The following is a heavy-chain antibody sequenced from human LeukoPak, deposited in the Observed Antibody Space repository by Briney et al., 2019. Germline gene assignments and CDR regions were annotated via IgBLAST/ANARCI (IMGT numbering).Heavy chain of an antibody. J-gene: IGHJ4*02. CDR2: IYYSGYT. D-gene: IGHD3-10*01. CDR3: ARATRVRGVIITYYFDY. CDR1: GGSISSYY. V-gene: IGHV4-59*01. Sequence: SETLSLTCTVSGGSISSYYWSWIRQPPGKGLKWIGNIYYSGYTTYSPSLRSRVTISVDTSKNQFSLKLSSVTAADTAVYYCARATRVRGVIITYYFDYWGQGTLVTVSS.